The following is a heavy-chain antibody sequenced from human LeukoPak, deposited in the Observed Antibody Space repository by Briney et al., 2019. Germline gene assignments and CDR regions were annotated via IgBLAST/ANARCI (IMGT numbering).Heavy chain of an antibody. CDR1: GGTFSSYA. J-gene: IGHJ4*02. CDR2: IIPILGIA. Sequence: SVKVSCKASGGTFSSYAISWVRQAPGQGLEWMGRIIPILGIANYAQKFQGRVTITADKSTSTAYMELSSLRSEDTAVYYCAREVSGFLEWLPYFDYWGQGTLVTVSS. D-gene: IGHD3-3*01. CDR3: AREVSGFLEWLPYFDY. V-gene: IGHV1-69*04.